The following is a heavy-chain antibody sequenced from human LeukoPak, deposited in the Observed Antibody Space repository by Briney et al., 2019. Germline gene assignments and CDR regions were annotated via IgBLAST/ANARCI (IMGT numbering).Heavy chain of an antibody. CDR2: ISRLGT. J-gene: IGHJ4*02. V-gene: IGHV3-NL1*01. Sequence: GGSLRLSCTGSGFMFNVYSMYWVRQAPGKGLEWVSGISRLGTFYADSVKGRFTISRDNSKNTLYLQMNSLRAEDTAVYYCAKDWAFGRFLEWLCDYWGQGTLVTVSS. CDR3: AKDWAFGRFLEWLCDY. D-gene: IGHD3-3*01. CDR1: GFMFNVYS.